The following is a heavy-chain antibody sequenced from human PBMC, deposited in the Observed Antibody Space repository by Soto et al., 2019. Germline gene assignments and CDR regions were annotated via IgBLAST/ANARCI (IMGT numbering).Heavy chain of an antibody. V-gene: IGHV3-21*01. CDR1: GFTFSSYS. Sequence: GGSLRLSCAASGFTFSSYSMNWVRQAPGKGLEWVSSISSSSYIYYADSVKGRFTISRDNAKNSLYLQMNSLRAEDTAVYYCASASTYYYDSSGYYWGQGTLVTVS. CDR2: ISSSSYI. J-gene: IGHJ4*02. CDR3: ASASTYYYDSSGYY. D-gene: IGHD3-22*01.